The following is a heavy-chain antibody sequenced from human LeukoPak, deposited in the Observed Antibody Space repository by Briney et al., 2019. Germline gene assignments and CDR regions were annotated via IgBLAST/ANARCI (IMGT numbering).Heavy chain of an antibody. CDR3: ARERGSGWYEVTDY. V-gene: IGHV1-18*01. J-gene: IGHJ4*02. D-gene: IGHD6-19*01. CDR1: GYTFTSYG. CDR2: ISAYNGNT. Sequence: ASVKVSCKASGYTFTSYGISWVRQAPGQGLAWMGWISAYNGNTNYAQKLQGRVTMTTDTSTSTAYMELRSLRSDDTAVYYCARERGSGWYEVTDYWGQGTLVTVSS.